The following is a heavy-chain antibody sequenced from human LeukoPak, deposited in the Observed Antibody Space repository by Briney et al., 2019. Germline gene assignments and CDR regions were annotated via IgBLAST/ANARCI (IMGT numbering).Heavy chain of an antibody. CDR2: IYYSGSST. Sequence: SETLSLTCTVSGGSMSGFFWTWIRQPPGKELEWIGSIYYSGSSTKYNPPLKSRVTISVDTSKSQFPLKLNFATAADTAVYYCARTSRHYYGSGSNLTPWPAGMDVWGQGTTVTVSS. CDR3: ARTSRHYYGSGSNLTPWPAGMDV. V-gene: IGHV4-59*01. J-gene: IGHJ6*02. CDR1: GGSMSGFF. D-gene: IGHD3-10*01.